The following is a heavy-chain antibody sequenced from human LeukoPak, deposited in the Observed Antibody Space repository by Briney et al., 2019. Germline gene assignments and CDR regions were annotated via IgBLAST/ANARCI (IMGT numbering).Heavy chain of an antibody. V-gene: IGHV6-1*01. CDR3: ARDGPPMDLNWFDP. D-gene: IGHD3-10*01. CDR2: TYYRSKWYN. CDR1: GDSVSSNSAA. J-gene: IGHJ5*02. Sequence: SQTLSLTCAISGDSVSSNSAAWNWIRQSPSRGLEWLGRTYYRSKWYNDYAVSVKSRITINPDTPKNQFSLQLNSVTPEDTAVYYCARDGPPMDLNWFDPWGQGTLVTVSS.